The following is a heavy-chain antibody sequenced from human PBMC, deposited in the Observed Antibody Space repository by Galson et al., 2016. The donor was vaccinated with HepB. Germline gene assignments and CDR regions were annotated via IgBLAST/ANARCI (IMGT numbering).Heavy chain of an antibody. D-gene: IGHD4-11*01. CDR3: ARDGVYGNYVDAFDI. J-gene: IGHJ3*02. V-gene: IGHV3-48*02. Sequence: LRLSCAVSGFAFSSYSMSWVRQAPGKGLEWVSYISSASSTIYYADSVKGRFTISRDNAKNSLYLQLNSLRDEDTAVYFCARDGVYGNYVDAFDIWGQGTVVTVSS. CDR1: GFAFSSYS. CDR2: ISSASSTI.